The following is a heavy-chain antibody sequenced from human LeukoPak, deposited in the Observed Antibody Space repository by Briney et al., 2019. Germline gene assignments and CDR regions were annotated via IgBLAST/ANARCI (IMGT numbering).Heavy chain of an antibody. CDR3: ERDLKRKDIVVVVAAITGGDFDI. CDR1: VFTFSIHG. Sequence: GGTLRLSCAASVFTFSIHGMSWGRQAPGKGLEGVSTMSGSCDYTYYANSVKGGVTISRANAKSSLYLQLNSLRADDTDVYYCERDLKRKDIVVVVAAITGGDFDIWGQGTMVTVSS. V-gene: IGHV3-23*01. D-gene: IGHD2-15*01. CDR2: MSGSCDYT. J-gene: IGHJ3*02.